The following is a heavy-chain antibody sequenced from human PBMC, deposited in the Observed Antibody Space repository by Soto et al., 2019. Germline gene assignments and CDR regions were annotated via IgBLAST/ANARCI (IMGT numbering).Heavy chain of an antibody. Sequence: PGGALRHPYKVSAFIYTTYAIHLCRQAPDKALECVAVRWYDGSNIYYAVCVKGRFTISRDNSKNTVYLQMNSLRAEDTAVYYCARDQGWKHPYNWLLPCGQGPLAT. V-gene: IGHV3-33*01. CDR1: AFIYTTYA. CDR2: RWYDGSNI. CDR3: ARDQGWKHPYNWLLP. J-gene: IGHJ5*02. D-gene: IGHD1-1*01.